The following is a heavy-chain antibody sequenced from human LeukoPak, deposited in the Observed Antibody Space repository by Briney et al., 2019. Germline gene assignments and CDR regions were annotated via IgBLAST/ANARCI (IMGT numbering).Heavy chain of an antibody. J-gene: IGHJ3*02. CDR1: GFTFSSYW. CDR3: ATSRYSYGEGDFDI. Sequence: GGSLRLSCAASGFTFSSYWMHWVPQAPGKGLVWVSRINTDGSSTSYADSVKGRFTISRDNAKNTLYLQMNSLRAEDTAVYYCATSRYSYGEGDFDIWGQGTMVTVSS. V-gene: IGHV3-74*01. D-gene: IGHD5-18*01. CDR2: INTDGSST.